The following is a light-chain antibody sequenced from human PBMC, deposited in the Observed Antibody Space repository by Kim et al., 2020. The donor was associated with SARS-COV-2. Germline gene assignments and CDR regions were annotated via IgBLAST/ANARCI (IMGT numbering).Light chain of an antibody. CDR1: SSNIGGSY. J-gene: IGLJ3*02. V-gene: IGLV1-51*01. CDR2: DDK. Sequence: QSVLTQPPSVSAAPGQKVTISCSGSSSNIGGSYVSWYQHVAGTAPRLLIYDDKKRASGIPDRFSGSKSGTSATLGITGLQTGDEADYYCATLDSRLNAGVFGGGTQLTVL. CDR3: ATLDSRLNAGV.